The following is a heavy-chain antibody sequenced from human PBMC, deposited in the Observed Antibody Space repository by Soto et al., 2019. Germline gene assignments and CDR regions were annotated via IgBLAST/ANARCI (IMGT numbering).Heavy chain of an antibody. J-gene: IGHJ5*02. Sequence: QVQLQESGPGLVKPSQTLSLTCTVSGGSISSGGYYWSWIRQHPGKGLEWIGYIYYSGSTYYNPSLKSRVTISVDTSKNQFALKLSSVTAADTAVYYCARASEYTWGDDYGDYYGSNWFDPWGQGTLVTVSS. CDR1: GGSISSGGYY. D-gene: IGHD4-17*01. CDR2: IYYSGST. CDR3: ARASEYTWGDDYGDYYGSNWFDP. V-gene: IGHV4-31*03.